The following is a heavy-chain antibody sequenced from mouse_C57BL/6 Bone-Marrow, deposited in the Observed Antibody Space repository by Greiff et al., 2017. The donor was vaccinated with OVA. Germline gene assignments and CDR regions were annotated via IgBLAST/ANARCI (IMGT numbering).Heavy chain of an antibody. CDR2: IYTGGGYT. J-gene: IGHJ4*01. D-gene: IGHD2-4*01. Sequence: QVQLQQSGAELARPGASVKMSCKASGYTFTNYWLGWAKQRPGHGLEWIGEIYTGGGYTYYNEKLKGKATLTAEQSSSTAYMQSSSLTSEDSAIYYCARYAGLRRAMDYWGQGTSVTVSS. CDR3: ARYAGLRRAMDY. CDR1: GYTFTNYW. V-gene: IGHV1-63*01.